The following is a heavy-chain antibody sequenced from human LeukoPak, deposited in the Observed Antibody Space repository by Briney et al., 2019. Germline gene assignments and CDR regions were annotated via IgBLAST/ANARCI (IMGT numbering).Heavy chain of an antibody. Sequence: PSETLSLTCTVSGGSISSSSYYWGWIRQPPGKGLEWIGRIYYSGSTYYNPSLKSRVTISVDTSKNQFSLNLSSVTAADTAVYYCAREGYCSGTSCYNFNYWGQGTLVTVSS. CDR3: AREGYCSGTSCYNFNY. CDR2: IYYSGST. D-gene: IGHD2-2*02. CDR1: GGSISSSSYY. J-gene: IGHJ4*02. V-gene: IGHV4-39*02.